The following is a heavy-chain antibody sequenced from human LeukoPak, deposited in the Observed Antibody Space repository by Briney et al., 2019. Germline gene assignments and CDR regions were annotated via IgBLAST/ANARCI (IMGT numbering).Heavy chain of an antibody. CDR2: ISISSSNI. Sequence: PGGSLRLSCAASGFTFSEYSMIWVRQAPGKGLEWVSYISISSSNIYYADSVKGRFTISGDNAKNSLYLQINSLRVEDTSVYYCARERYHGSGAPKYDYWGQGTLVTVSS. CDR3: ARERYHGSGAPKYDY. J-gene: IGHJ4*02. V-gene: IGHV3-21*01. D-gene: IGHD3-10*01. CDR1: GFTFSEYS.